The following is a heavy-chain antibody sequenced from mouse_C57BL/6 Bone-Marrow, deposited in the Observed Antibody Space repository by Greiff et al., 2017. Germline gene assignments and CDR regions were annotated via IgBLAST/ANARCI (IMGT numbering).Heavy chain of an antibody. CDR3: ARVLRHGDY. D-gene: IGHD1-2*01. V-gene: IGHV1-59*01. CDR1: GYTFTSYW. J-gene: IGHJ4*01. Sequence: QVQLKQPGAELVRPGTSVKLSCKASGYTFTSYWMHWVKQRPGQGLEWIGVIDPSDSYTNYNQKFKGKATLTVDTSSSTAYMQLSSLTSEDSAVYYCARVLRHGDYWGQGTSVTVSS. CDR2: IDPSDSYT.